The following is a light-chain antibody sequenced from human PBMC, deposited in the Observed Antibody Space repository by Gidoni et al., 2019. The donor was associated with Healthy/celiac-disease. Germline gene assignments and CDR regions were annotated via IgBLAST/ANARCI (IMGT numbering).Light chain of an antibody. J-gene: IGKJ4*01. CDR1: QSVSSY. V-gene: IGKV3-11*01. CDR2: DAS. CDR3: QQRSNWPLT. Sequence: EIVLTQSRATLSLSPGERATLSCRASQSVSSYLAWYQQKPGQAPRLLIYDASNRATGIPARFSGSGSGTDFTLTISSLEPEDFAVYYCQQRSNWPLTFGGXTKVEIK.